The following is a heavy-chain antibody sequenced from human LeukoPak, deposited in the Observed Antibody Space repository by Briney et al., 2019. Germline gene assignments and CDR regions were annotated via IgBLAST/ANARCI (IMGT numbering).Heavy chain of an antibody. V-gene: IGHV3-33*08. CDR2: IWYDGSNK. D-gene: IGHD6-13*01. Sequence: PGGSLRLSCAASGFTFSSYAMSWVRQAPGKGLEWVAVIWYDGSNKYYADSVKGRFTISRDNSKNTLYLQMNSLRAEDTAVYYCARALMQVAAGFNWFDPWGQGTLVTVSS. CDR1: GFTFSSYA. CDR3: ARALMQVAAGFNWFDP. J-gene: IGHJ5*02.